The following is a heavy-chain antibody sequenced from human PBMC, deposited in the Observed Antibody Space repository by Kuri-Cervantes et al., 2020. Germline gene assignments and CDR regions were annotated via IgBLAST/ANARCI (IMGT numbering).Heavy chain of an antibody. CDR1: GGTFSSYA. CDR3: ARYGGPSGYYYYYYGMDV. V-gene: IGHV1-69*13. D-gene: IGHD4-23*01. J-gene: IGHJ6*02. Sequence: SVKVSCKASGGTFSSYAISWVRQAPGQGLEWMGGIIPIFGTANYAQKFQGRVTITADESTSTAYMELSSLRSEDTAVYYCARYGGPSGYYYYYYGMDVWGQGTTVTVSS. CDR2: IIPIFGTA.